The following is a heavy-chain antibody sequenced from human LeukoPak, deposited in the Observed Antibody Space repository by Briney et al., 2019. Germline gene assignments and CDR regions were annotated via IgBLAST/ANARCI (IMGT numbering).Heavy chain of an antibody. CDR2: IYSGGST. D-gene: IGHD6-13*01. CDR3: ASPYSSSWYYFDY. J-gene: IGHJ4*02. Sequence: GGSLRLSCAASGFTVSSNYMSWVRQAPGKGLEWVSVIYSGGSTYYADSVKGRFAISRDNSKNTLYLQMNSLRAEDTAVYYCASPYSSSWYYFDYWGQGTLVTVSS. V-gene: IGHV3-66*01. CDR1: GFTVSSNY.